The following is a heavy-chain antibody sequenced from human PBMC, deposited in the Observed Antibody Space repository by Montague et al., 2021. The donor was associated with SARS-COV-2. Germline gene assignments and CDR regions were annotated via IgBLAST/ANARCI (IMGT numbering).Heavy chain of an antibody. CDR3: AGGYSDPDYYYYYGMDV. D-gene: IGHD2-15*01. J-gene: IGHJ6*02. V-gene: IGHV3-48*03. CDR1: GFTFSSYE. Sequence: SLGLSCAASGFTFSSYEMNWVRQAPGKGLEWVSYISSSGSTIYYADSVKGRFTISRDNAKNSLYLQMNSLRAEDTAVYYCAGGYSDPDYYYYYGMDVWGQGTTVTVSS. CDR2: ISSSGSTI.